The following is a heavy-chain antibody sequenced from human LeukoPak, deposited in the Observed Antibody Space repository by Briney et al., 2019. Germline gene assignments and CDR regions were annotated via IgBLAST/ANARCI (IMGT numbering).Heavy chain of an antibody. CDR3: ARAQWQTLGIDY. Sequence: GPVKVSCKTSGYTFSAYYIHWIRQAPGKGLEWVGWINPNSGDTGYAQKFQGRVTVTRDTSISTAYMELGSLRSEDTAVYYCARAQWQTLGIDYWGQGTLVTVSS. CDR1: GYTFSAYY. D-gene: IGHD6-19*01. V-gene: IGHV1-2*02. J-gene: IGHJ4*02. CDR2: INPNSGDT.